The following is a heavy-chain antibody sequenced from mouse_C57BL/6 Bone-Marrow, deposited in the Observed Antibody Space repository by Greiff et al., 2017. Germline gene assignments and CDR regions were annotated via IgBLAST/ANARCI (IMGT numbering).Heavy chain of an antibody. J-gene: IGHJ4*01. CDR1: GYTFTNYW. CDR3: ARSYAYDDYTMDY. V-gene: IGHV1-64*01. CDR2: MHPKGGSP. Sequence: QVLVKQPVAELVKPGASVKLSCKASGYTFTNYWMHWVKQRPGQGLEWIGMMHPKGGSPDYNEKFKSEATLSVDKSSRTAYMELSSLTSENSAVYYCARSYAYDDYTMDYWGQGTSVTVAS. D-gene: IGHD2-2*01.